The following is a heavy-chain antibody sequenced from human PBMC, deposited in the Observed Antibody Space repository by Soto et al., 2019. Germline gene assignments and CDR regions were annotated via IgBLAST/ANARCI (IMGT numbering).Heavy chain of an antibody. Sequence: PGGSLRLSCAASGFTFSSYAMSWVRQAPGKGLEWVSAISGSGGSTYYADSVKGRFTISRDNSKNTLYLQMNSLRAEDTAVYYCAKVIRMYSSSSGLYYFDYWGQGTLVTVSS. D-gene: IGHD6-6*01. V-gene: IGHV3-23*01. CDR3: AKVIRMYSSSSGLYYFDY. CDR1: GFTFSSYA. J-gene: IGHJ4*02. CDR2: ISGSGGST.